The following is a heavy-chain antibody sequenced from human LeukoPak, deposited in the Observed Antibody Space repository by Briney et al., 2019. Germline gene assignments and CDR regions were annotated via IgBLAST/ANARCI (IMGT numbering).Heavy chain of an antibody. Sequence: GGSLRLSCAVSGVTVSSNHMSWVRQAPGKGLEWVSAIYSGGGTYYADSVKGRFTLSRDISKNTLYLQMNSLRAEDTAVYYCARDLAPSYYGMDVWGQGTTVTVSS. CDR1: GVTVSSNH. V-gene: IGHV3-66*01. CDR2: IYSGGGT. D-gene: IGHD2-15*01. CDR3: ARDLAPSYYGMDV. J-gene: IGHJ6*02.